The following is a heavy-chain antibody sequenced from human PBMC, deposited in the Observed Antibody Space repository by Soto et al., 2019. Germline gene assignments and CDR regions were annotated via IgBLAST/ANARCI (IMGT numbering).Heavy chain of an antibody. D-gene: IGHD2-15*01. J-gene: IGHJ4*02. V-gene: IGHV3-73*01. CDR3: ARQGGYCSGGSCYAFNDY. CDR2: VRSKANNYAT. CDR1: GLNIIASA. Sequence: GVSMRVSCTAAGLNIIASAMHWVRKKTGKGLEWVGRVRSKANNYATAYAASVEGRFTISRDDSKNTAYLQMNSLKTEDTAVYYCARQGGYCSGGSCYAFNDYWGQGTLVTVSS.